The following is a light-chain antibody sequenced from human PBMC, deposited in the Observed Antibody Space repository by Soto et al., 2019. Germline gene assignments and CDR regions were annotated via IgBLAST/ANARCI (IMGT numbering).Light chain of an antibody. CDR1: QSISSY. Sequence: DIQMTQSPSSLSASVGERVTITCRASQSISSYLNWYQQKPGKAPKLLIYAASSLQSGVPSRFSGSGSGTDFTHTISSLQPEDFATYYCQQSYSTPLTIGGGTKVEIK. CDR2: AAS. CDR3: QQSYSTPLT. J-gene: IGKJ4*01. V-gene: IGKV1-39*01.